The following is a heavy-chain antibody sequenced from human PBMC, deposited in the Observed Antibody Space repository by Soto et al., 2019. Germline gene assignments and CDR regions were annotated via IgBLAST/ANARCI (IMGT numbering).Heavy chain of an antibody. Sequence: EVQLVESGGGLVQPGGSLRLSCAASGLTCSNCEMNWVRQAPGKGLEWVSYIGTRGSTKYYADSVMVRFTVSRDNAKNSVFLQMNSLIAEDTAIYYCAGRYCHNGVCHLGLSDYWGQGTLVTVSS. CDR3: AGRYCHNGVCHLGLSDY. J-gene: IGHJ4*02. CDR2: IGTRGSTK. V-gene: IGHV3-48*03. CDR1: GLTCSNCE. D-gene: IGHD2-8*01.